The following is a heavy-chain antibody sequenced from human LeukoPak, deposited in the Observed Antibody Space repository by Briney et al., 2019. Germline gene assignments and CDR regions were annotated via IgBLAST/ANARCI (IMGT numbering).Heavy chain of an antibody. CDR2: ISASGGNT. J-gene: IGHJ4*02. CDR1: EFTFSSYA. Sequence: GGSLRLSCAAPEFTFSSYAMQWVRQAPGKGLEWVSGISASGGNTWYADSVKGRFTISRDNAKNSLYLHMNSLRVDDTAVYYCVRDRPPDTTIVRLDSWGQGTLVSVSS. CDR3: VRDRPPDTTIVRLDS. D-gene: IGHD5-18*01. V-gene: IGHV3-23*01.